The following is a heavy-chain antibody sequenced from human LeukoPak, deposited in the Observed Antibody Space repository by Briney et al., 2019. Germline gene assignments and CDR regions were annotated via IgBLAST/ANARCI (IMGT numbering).Heavy chain of an antibody. J-gene: IGHJ3*02. V-gene: IGHV4-59*12. CDR2: IYYSGST. D-gene: IGHD1-26*01. CDR3: ANKELQGAFDI. CDR1: GGSISSYY. Sequence: SETLSLTCTVSGGSISSYYWSWIRQPPGKGLEWIGYIYYSGSTNYNPSLKSRVTISVDRSKNQFSLKLSSVTAADTAVYYCANKELQGAFDIWGQGTMVTVSS.